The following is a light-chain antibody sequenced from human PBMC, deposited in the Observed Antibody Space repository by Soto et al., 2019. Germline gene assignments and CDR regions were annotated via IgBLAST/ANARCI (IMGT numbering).Light chain of an antibody. CDR2: GAS. Sequence: EMVMTQSPATLSVSPGERVTHSCRASQSVSSSLAWYQQKPGQAPRLLIYGASTKATGIPARFSGSGSGTEFTLTISSLQSEDFAVYYCQQYNNWPPFTFGPGTKVDIK. CDR1: QSVSSS. J-gene: IGKJ3*01. CDR3: QQYNNWPPFT. V-gene: IGKV3-15*01.